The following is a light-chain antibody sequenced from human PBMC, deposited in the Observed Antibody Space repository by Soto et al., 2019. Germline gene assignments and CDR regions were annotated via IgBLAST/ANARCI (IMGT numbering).Light chain of an antibody. CDR2: GNS. Sequence: QSVLTQPPSVSGAPGQRVTISCTGSSSNIGAGYDVHWYQQLPGTAPKLLIYGNSNRPSGVPDRFSGPNSGTSASLAITGLQAEDEADYYCQSYDSSLSGSKVFGTGTKLTVL. J-gene: IGLJ1*01. CDR3: QSYDSSLSGSKV. CDR1: SSNIGAGYD. V-gene: IGLV1-40*01.